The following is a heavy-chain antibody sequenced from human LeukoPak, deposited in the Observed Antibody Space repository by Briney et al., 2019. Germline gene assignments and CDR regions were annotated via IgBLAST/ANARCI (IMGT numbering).Heavy chain of an antibody. J-gene: IGHJ4*02. D-gene: IGHD3-16*01. CDR2: VYNRGNT. Sequence: PSETLSLTCTVSGGSISSYYWSWIRQPPGKGLEWIGYVYNRGNTYYNPSLKSRITISVDTSKNQFSLELSSVTAADTAVYYCARHGGGDGDYWGQGTLVTVSS. V-gene: IGHV4-59*08. CDR1: GGSISSYY. CDR3: ARHGGGDGDY.